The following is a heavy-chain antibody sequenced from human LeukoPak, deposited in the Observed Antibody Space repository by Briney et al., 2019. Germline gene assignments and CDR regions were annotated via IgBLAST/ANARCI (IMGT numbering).Heavy chain of an antibody. V-gene: IGHV3-7*01. J-gene: IGHJ4*02. Sequence: PGGSLRLSCAASGFTFTSFWMARVRQVPGKGLEWVANIKQDGSEEYYVDSVKGRFTISRDNAKNSLYLQMNSLRAEDTAVYYCARDAGFCSAGSCFDYWGQGTLVTVSS. CDR3: ARDAGFCSAGSCFDY. D-gene: IGHD2-15*01. CDR2: IKQDGSEE. CDR1: GFTFTSFW.